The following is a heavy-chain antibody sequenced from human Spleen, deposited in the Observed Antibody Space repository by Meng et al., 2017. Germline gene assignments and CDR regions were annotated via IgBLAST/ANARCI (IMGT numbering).Heavy chain of an antibody. V-gene: IGHV1-2*06. CDR1: AYTFSAYY. Sequence: ASVKVSCKASAYTFSAYYIHWVRRAPGQGLEWMGRINPKSGDTHYAQKFQARVTMTGDTSISTAYMELSGLRSDDTAMYYCARDEDISAAGKLFGDYWGQGTLVTVSS. D-gene: IGHD6-25*01. J-gene: IGHJ4*02. CDR3: ARDEDISAAGKLFGDY. CDR2: INPKSGDT.